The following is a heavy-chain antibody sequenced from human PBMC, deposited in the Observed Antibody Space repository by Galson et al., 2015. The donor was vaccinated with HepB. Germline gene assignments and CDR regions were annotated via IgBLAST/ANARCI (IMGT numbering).Heavy chain of an antibody. J-gene: IGHJ6*03. CDR3: ARSTHIVVVPAAIDPNYYYYYYMDV. CDR2: IIPIFGTA. Sequence: SVKVSCKASGGTFSSYAISWVRQAPGQGLAWMGGIIPIFGTANYAQKFQGRVTITADESTSTAYMELSSLRSEDTAVYYCARSTHIVVVPAAIDPNYYYYYYMDVWGKGTTVTVSS. CDR1: GGTFSSYA. V-gene: IGHV1-69*13. D-gene: IGHD2-2*01.